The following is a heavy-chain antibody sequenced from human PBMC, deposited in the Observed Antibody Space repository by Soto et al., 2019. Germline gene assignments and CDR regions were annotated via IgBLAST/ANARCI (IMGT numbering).Heavy chain of an antibody. CDR2: INYGGGRT. D-gene: IGHD5-12*01. CDR3: VRDRSASVPTSIDY. CDR1: GFTFSSYE. Sequence: DVQLVESGGDLVQPGGSLRLSCAASGFTFSSYEMNWVRQAPGKGLEWVSYINYGGGRTDYADSVKGRFTSSRDNDKNSLYLQMNSLRVEDTAVYYCVRDRSASVPTSIDYWGHGTLVTVSS. V-gene: IGHV3-48*03. J-gene: IGHJ4*01.